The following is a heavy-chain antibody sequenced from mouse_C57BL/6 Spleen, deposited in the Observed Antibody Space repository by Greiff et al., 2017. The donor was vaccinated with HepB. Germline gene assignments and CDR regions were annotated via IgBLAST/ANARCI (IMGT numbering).Heavy chain of an antibody. V-gene: IGHV5-9-1*02. CDR1: GFTFSSYA. CDR2: ISSGGDYI. CDR3: TRDGAVYFDY. D-gene: IGHD2-3*01. Sequence: EVKVVESGEGLVKPGGSLKLSCAASGFTFSSYAMSWVRQTPEKRLEWVAYISSGGDYIYYADTVKGRFTISRDNARNTLYLQMSSLKSEDTAMYYCTRDGAVYFDYWGQGTTLTVSS. J-gene: IGHJ2*01.